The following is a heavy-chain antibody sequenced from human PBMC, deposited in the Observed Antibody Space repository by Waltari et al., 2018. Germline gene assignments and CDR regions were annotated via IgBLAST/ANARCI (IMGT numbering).Heavy chain of an antibody. V-gene: IGHV4-4*02. D-gene: IGHD2-15*01. CDR2: VRGDGRT. CDR1: GDSMTISDC. J-gene: IGHJ4*02. CDR3: ARDRGRGLYLDT. Sequence: QLRLQESGPGLVKPSGTLSLTCAVSGDSMTISDCWSWVRQSPGKGLGWIGQVRGDGRTNYRPAFASRLTVSLCASNEQFSLKLTSATAADTAVFYWARDRGRGLYLDTWGPGTLVTVSP.